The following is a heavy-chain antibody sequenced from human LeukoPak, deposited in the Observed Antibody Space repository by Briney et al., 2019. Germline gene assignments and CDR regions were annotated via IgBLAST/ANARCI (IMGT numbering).Heavy chain of an antibody. Sequence: GGSLRLSCAASGFTFSSYGMHWVRQAPGKGLEWVAVIWYDGSNKYYADSVKGRFTISRDNSKNTLYLQMNSLRAEDTAVYYCPRRGSSSSYYYYMDFWAKGPTFPFSS. CDR2: IWYDGSNK. J-gene: IGHJ6*03. V-gene: IGHV3-33*01. CDR3: PRRGSSSSYYYYMDF. D-gene: IGHD6-6*01. CDR1: GFTFSSYG.